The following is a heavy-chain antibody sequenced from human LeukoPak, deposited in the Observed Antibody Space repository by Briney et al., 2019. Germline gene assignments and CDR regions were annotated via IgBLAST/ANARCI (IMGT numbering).Heavy chain of an antibody. V-gene: IGHV4-4*07. CDR1: GNSFGDYY. CDR3: ARDTGTTGEVKFDP. CDR2: IYTSGST. D-gene: IGHD4-17*01. Sequence: SETLSLTCTVSGNSFGDYYWSWIRQPAGKGLEWIGRIYTSGSTTYNPSLKSRVTMSVDTSKSQFSLNLMSVTAADTAVYYCARDTGTTGEVKFDPWGQGTLVTVSS. J-gene: IGHJ5*02.